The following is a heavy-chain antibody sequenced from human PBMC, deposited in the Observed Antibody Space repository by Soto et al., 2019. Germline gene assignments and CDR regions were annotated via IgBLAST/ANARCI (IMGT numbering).Heavy chain of an antibody. J-gene: IGHJ6*02. CDR2: IIPIFGTA. Sequence: QVQLVQSGAEVKKPGSSVKVSCKASGGTFSSYAISWVRQAPGQGLEWMGGIIPIFGTANYAQKFQGRVTITADESTSTADRELSSLRSEDTAVYYCARGRAEAYGDYYGMDVWGQGTTVTVSS. D-gene: IGHD4-17*01. CDR3: ARGRAEAYGDYYGMDV. CDR1: GGTFSSYA. V-gene: IGHV1-69*01.